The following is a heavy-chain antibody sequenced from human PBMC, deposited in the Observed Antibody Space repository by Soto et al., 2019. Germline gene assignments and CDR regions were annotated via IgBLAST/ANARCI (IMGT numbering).Heavy chain of an antibody. V-gene: IGHV4-61*08. Sequence: SETLSLTCAVSGGSISSGGYFWSWIRQPPGKGLEWIGYMYHSGSTDYNPSFKSRVSISVDTSKNQFSLKLNSVTAADTAVYYCARDLWGYCGTDCYPLDVWGQGTTVTVS. CDR1: GGSISSGGYF. CDR2: MYHSGST. D-gene: IGHD2-21*02. CDR3: ARDLWGYCGTDCYPLDV. J-gene: IGHJ6*02.